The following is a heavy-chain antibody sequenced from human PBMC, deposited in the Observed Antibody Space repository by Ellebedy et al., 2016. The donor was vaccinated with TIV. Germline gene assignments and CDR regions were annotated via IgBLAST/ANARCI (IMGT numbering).Heavy chain of an antibody. J-gene: IGHJ4*02. V-gene: IGHV1-2*02. Sequence: ASVKVSCKASGYTFTDYYIHWVRQAPGQGPEWMGWLRPSDGATKYAQKFQGRVTMTRDTSISTAYMELSSLISDDTAIYFCARDSVVLPGAYFDYWGQGVLVTVSS. CDR3: ARDSVVLPGAYFDY. CDR1: GYTFTDYY. D-gene: IGHD4-23*01. CDR2: LRPSDGAT.